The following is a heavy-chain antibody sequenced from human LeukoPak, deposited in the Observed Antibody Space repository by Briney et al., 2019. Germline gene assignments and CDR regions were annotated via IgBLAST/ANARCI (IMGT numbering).Heavy chain of an antibody. CDR1: GGSISSGGYS. CDR2: TYQGGDN. CDR3: ARYLQEVGGKGD. V-gene: IGHV4-61*08. D-gene: IGHD1-26*01. Sequence: KTSETLSLTCAVSGGSISSGGYSWSWIRQPPGKGLEWIGHTYQGGDNHYDPSLKSRLYISIDTSKNQFSLRLGSVTAADTAVYYCARYLQEVGGKGDWGQGSLVTVSS. J-gene: IGHJ4*02.